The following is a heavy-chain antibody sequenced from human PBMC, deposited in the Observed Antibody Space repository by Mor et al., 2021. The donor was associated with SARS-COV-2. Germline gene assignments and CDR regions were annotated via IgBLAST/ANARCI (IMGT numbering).Heavy chain of an antibody. CDR2: IWFDGSHK. Sequence: VAVIWFDGSHKNFADSVKGRFTISRDNSKNTLYLQMNSLRAEDTAVYYCARMAYYDSSGLTDYYYY. D-gene: IGHD3-22*01. V-gene: IGHV3-33*01. J-gene: IGHJ6*01. CDR3: ARMAYYDSSGLTDYYYY.